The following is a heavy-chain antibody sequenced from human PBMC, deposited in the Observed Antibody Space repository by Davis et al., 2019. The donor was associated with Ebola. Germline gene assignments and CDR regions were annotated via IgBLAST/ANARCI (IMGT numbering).Heavy chain of an antibody. CDR3: ARGLGDMDV. CDR1: GGSISSYY. CDR2: IYYSGST. Sequence: SETLSLTCTVSGGSISSYYWSWIRQPPGKGLEWIGYIYYSGSTNYNPSLKSRVTISVDTSKNQFSLKLSSVTAADTAVYYCARGLGDMDVWGQGTTVTVSS. V-gene: IGHV4-59*01. D-gene: IGHD3-10*01. J-gene: IGHJ6*02.